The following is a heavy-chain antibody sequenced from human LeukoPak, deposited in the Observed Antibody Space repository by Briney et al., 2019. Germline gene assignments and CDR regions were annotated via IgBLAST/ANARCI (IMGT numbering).Heavy chain of an antibody. CDR2: INPNSGGT. D-gene: IGHD3-22*01. CDR1: GSTFTGHY. V-gene: IGHV1-2*02. CDR3: TSLNFPDNSSYYDD. J-gene: IGHJ4*02. Sequence: ASVKVSCKASGSTFTGHYMHWVRQAPGQGLEWMGWINPNSGGTNYAQKFQGRVTMTRDTSITTAYTELSRLRSDDTAVYYCTSLNFPDNSSYYDDWGQGTLVTVSS.